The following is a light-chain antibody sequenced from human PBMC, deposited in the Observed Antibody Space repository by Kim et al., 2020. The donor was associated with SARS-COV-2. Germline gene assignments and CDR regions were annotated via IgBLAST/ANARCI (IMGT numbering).Light chain of an antibody. Sequence: SSLSASVGDRVTSTCRASQSISSYLNWYQQKPGKAPKLLIYAASSLQSRVPSRFSGSGYGTDFTLTISSLRPEDFASYYCQQSWTFGQGTKVDIK. CDR2: AAS. CDR1: QSISSY. V-gene: IGKV1-39*01. CDR3: QQSWT. J-gene: IGKJ1*01.